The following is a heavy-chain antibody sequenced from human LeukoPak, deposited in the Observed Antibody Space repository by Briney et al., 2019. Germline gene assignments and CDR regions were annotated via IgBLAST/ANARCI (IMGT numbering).Heavy chain of an antibody. CDR3: ARGFGLSTEEYYYGSGMMGDAFDI. CDR1: GFTFSSYG. J-gene: IGHJ3*02. V-gene: IGHV3-33*01. D-gene: IGHD3-10*01. CDR2: IWYDGSNK. Sequence: PGGSLRLSCAASGFTFSSYGMHWVRQAPGKGLEWVAVIWYDGSNKYYADSVKGRFTISRDNSKNTLYLQMNSLRAEDTAVYYCARGFGLSTEEYYYGSGMMGDAFDIWGQGTTVTVSS.